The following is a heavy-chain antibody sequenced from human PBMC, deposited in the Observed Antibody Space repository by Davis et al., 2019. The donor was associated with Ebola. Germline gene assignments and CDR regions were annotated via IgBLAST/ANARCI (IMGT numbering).Heavy chain of an antibody. CDR1: GASVTSSVYY. D-gene: IGHD4-17*01. V-gene: IGHV4-61*08. J-gene: IGHJ5*02. CDR2: IYYSGKT. Sequence: GSLRLSCTVSGASVTSSVYYWSWIRQLPDKGLEWVGHIYYSGKTTFNPSLKSRLTMSIDSSKNQFSLNLASVTAADTAVYYCAKQTTSWGQGTLVTVSS. CDR3: AKQTTS.